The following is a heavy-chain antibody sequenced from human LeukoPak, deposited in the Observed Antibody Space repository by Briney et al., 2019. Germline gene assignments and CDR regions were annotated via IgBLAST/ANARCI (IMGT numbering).Heavy chain of an antibody. V-gene: IGHV3-23*01. CDR2: ISASGGST. CDR1: GCTFSSYA. Sequence: GGSLTLSCAASGCTFSSYAMSWVRQAPGKGLEWVSAISASGGSTYYADSVKGRFTISRDNSKNTLYLQMNSLRAEDTAVYYCANGGVMGSIHFDYWGQGTLVTVSS. J-gene: IGHJ4*02. CDR3: ANGGVMGSIHFDY. D-gene: IGHD3-16*01.